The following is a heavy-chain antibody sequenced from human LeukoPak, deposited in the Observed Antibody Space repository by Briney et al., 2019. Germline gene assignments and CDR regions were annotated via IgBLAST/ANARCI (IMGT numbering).Heavy chain of an antibody. J-gene: IGHJ4*02. CDR1: GSSFTSYW. D-gene: IGHD3-10*01. V-gene: IGHV5-51*01. CDR2: IYPGDSDT. Sequence: GESLKISCKGSGSSFTSYWIGWVRQMPGKGLEWMGIIYPGDSDTRYSPSFQGQVTISADKSISTAYLQWSSLKASDTAMYYCARRYYYGSGSYPFDYWGQGTLVTVSS. CDR3: ARRYYYGSGSYPFDY.